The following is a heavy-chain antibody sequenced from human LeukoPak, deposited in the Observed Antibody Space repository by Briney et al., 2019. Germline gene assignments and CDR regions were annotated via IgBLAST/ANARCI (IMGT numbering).Heavy chain of an antibody. J-gene: IGHJ6*02. V-gene: IGHV4-4*02. Sequence: GSLRLSCAASGFTFSSYAMSWVRQSPVKGLEWIGEIYLYGTTNYNPSLKSRVTMSVDRSKNQFSLKLSSVTAADTAVYYCARQKWEQQGRDYYFNGLDVWGPGTTVTVPS. CDR2: IYLYGTT. CDR3: ARQKWEQQGRDYYFNGLDV. D-gene: IGHD1-26*01. CDR1: GFTFSSYAM.